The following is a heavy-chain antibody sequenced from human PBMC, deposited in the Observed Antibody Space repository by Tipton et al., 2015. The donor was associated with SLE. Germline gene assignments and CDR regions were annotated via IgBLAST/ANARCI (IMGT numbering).Heavy chain of an antibody. CDR3: ARVMITEYYNYYMDI. CDR1: GFTFSDFA. Sequence: SLRLSCAASGFTFSDFAMSWVRQAPGKGLEWVSVLYSGGFSHYADSVKGRFTISRDLSKNTLYLQMANLGPEDTAVYYCARVMITEYYNYYMDIWGKGTTVTVSS. V-gene: IGHV3-23*03. J-gene: IGHJ6*03. D-gene: IGHD3-16*01. CDR2: LYSGGFS.